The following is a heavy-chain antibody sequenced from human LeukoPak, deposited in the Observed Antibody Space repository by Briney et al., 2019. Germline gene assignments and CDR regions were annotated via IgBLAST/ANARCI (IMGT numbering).Heavy chain of an antibody. CDR2: LYYTGST. J-gene: IGHJ4*02. V-gene: IGHV4-59*01. CDR1: GGSISSDY. CDR3: ARVRWYSSGYYFDY. D-gene: IGHD5-18*01. Sequence: SETLSLTCTVSGGSISSDYWSWIRQPPGKGLEWIGYLYYTGSTNYNPSLKSRVTMSVDTSKNQFSLKLNSVTAADTAVYYCARVRWYSSGYYFDYWGQGTLVTVSS.